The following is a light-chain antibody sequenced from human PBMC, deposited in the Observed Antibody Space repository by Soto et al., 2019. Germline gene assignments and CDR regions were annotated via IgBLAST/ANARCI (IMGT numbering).Light chain of an antibody. CDR2: GNT. CDR1: SSNIGAGYD. J-gene: IGLJ2*01. V-gene: IGLV1-40*01. Sequence: QSVLTQPPSVSGAPGQRVSISCTGNSSNIGAGYDVHWYQQLPGTAPKLLIYGNTNRPSGVPDRFSGSKSGTSASLAITGXXXXXXXXXXCQSSDSSLSAVLFGGGTKLTV. CDR3: QSSDSSLSAVL.